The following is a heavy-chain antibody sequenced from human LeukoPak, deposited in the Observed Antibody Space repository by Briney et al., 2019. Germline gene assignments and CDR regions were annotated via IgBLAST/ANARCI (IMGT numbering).Heavy chain of an antibody. CDR1: GGSISSYY. Sequence: SETLSLTCTVSGGSISSYYWSWIRQPPGKGLEWIGYIYTSGSPNYNPSLKSRVTTSVDTSKNQFYLKLSSVTAADTAVYYCARRFGITGTSYYYYYMDVWGKGTTVTVSS. CDR2: IYTSGSP. J-gene: IGHJ6*03. D-gene: IGHD1/OR15-1a*01. CDR3: ARRFGITGTSYYYYYMDV. V-gene: IGHV4-4*09.